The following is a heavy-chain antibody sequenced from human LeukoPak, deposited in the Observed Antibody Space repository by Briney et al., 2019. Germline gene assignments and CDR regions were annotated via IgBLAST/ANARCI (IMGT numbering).Heavy chain of an antibody. CDR2: MNPNNGNT. J-gene: IGHJ2*01. V-gene: IGHV1-18*01. CDR1: GYTFTSYD. CDR3: ARFNSGSYDNWYFDL. Sequence: ASVKVSCKASGYTFTSYDINWVRQATGQGLEWMGWMNPNNGNTNYAQKLQGRVTMTTDTSTSTAYMELRSLRSDDTAVYYCARFNSGSYDNWYFDLWGRGTLVTVSS. D-gene: IGHD1-26*01.